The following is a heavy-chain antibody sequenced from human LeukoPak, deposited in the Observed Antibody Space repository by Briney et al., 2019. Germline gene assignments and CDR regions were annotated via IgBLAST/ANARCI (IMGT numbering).Heavy chain of an antibody. J-gene: IGHJ4*02. D-gene: IGHD6-19*01. CDR3: AQGYGNGWYPH. CDR1: GFSVSTSG. CDR2: ISVEGESA. V-gene: IGHV3-23*01. Sequence: GGSLRLSCTVSGFSVSTSGMSWVRQAQGKVLQTISAISVEGESAYYADSVKGRFTISRDNSKNTLYLQMNSLRVEDTAVYFCAQGYGNGWYPHWGQGSLVSVSS.